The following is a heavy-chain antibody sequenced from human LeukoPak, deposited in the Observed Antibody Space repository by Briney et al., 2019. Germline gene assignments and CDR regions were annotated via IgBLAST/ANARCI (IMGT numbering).Heavy chain of an antibody. V-gene: IGHV3-7*01. J-gene: IGHJ3*02. CDR2: MRQDGGEI. CDR1: GFTFTNAW. CDR3: ARDKPSGSTSGSTFDI. D-gene: IGHD1-26*01. Sequence: GGSLRLSCAASGFTFTNAWMSWVRQAPGKGLEWVANMRQDGGEIYYVDSVKGRFTISRDNAKNSLYLQMNSLRLEDTAVYYCARDKPSGSTSGSTFDIWGQGTMVTVSS.